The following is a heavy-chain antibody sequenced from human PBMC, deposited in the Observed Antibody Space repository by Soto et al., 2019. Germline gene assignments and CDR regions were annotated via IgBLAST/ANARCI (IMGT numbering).Heavy chain of an antibody. Sequence: SETLSLTCTVSGGSISSGGYYWSWIRQHPGKGLEWIGYIYSSGSTYYQPSLESRVTISVDTSKNHFSLKLSSVTAADTAVYSCERGYSSSHFDYWGQGTLVTVSS. CDR1: GGSISSGGYY. CDR2: IYSSGST. V-gene: IGHV4-31*03. D-gene: IGHD6-6*01. J-gene: IGHJ4*02. CDR3: ERGYSSSHFDY.